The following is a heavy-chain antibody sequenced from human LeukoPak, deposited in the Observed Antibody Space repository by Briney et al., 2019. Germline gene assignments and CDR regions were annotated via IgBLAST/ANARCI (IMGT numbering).Heavy chain of an antibody. CDR2: IKQDGSEK. CDR1: GFAFSNYW. D-gene: IGHD2-15*01. V-gene: IGHV3-7*01. Sequence: GGSLRLSCAASGFAFSNYWMSWVRQAPGKGLEWVANIKQDGSEKYYVDSVKGRFTISKDNAKNSLYLQMNSLRAEDTAVYYCASEKSGGSHDYWGQGSLVTVPS. CDR3: ASEKSGGSHDY. J-gene: IGHJ4*02.